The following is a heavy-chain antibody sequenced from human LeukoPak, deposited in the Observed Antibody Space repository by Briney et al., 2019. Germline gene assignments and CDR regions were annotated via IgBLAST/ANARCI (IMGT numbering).Heavy chain of an antibody. CDR1: GYTFTGYY. CDR3: ASQRWELFFDY. Sequence: ASVKVSCKASGYTFTGYYMHWVRQAPGQGLEWMGWINPNSGGTNYAQMFQGRVTMTRDTSISTAYMELSRLRSDDTAVYYCASQRWELFFDYWGQGTLVTVSS. CDR2: INPNSGGT. V-gene: IGHV1-2*02. J-gene: IGHJ4*02. D-gene: IGHD1-26*01.